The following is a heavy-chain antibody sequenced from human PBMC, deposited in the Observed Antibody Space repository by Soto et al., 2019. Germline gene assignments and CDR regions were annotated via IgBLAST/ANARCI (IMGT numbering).Heavy chain of an antibody. D-gene: IGHD3-22*01. CDR3: ARSKGGYYDGSGFFDY. V-gene: IGHV3-11*01. J-gene: IGHJ4*01. CDR2: ISTHAYTI. CDR1: GFTFSDYY. Sequence: GGSLRLSCASAGFTFSDYYINWIRQAPGKGLEWVSYISTHAYTIYYADSVEGRFTVSRDNAKNSVYLQMNGLRAEDTAIYYCARSKGGYYDGSGFFDYWGKGTLVTV.